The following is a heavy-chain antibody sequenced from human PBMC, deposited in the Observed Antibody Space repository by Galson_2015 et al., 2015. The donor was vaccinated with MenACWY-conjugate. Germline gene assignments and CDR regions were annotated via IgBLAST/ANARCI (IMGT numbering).Heavy chain of an antibody. CDR2: ISYDGSNK. J-gene: IGHJ3*02. CDR1: GSTFSSYA. Sequence: SLRLSCAAPGSTFSSYAMHWVRQAPGKGLEWVAVISYDGSNKYYADSVKGRFTISRDSSKNTLYLQMNSLRAQDTAVYYCARDRSSSGISSGVGMGAFDIWGQGTMVPVSS. CDR3: ARDRSSSGISSGVGMGAFDI. D-gene: IGHD3-22*01. V-gene: IGHV3-30*04.